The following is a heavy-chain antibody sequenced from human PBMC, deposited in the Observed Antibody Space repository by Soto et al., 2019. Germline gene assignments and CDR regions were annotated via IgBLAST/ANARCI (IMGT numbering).Heavy chain of an antibody. CDR1: GFTLINYG. CDR2: ISYDGTNT. V-gene: IGHV3-30*03. J-gene: IGHJ3*02. D-gene: IGHD7-27*01. Sequence: GGSLRLSCVASGFTLINYGMHWGRQAPGKGLEWVAVISYDGTNTYYADSVKGRFTISRDKSRNTLYLQMNSLRAEDTAVYYCARQLGMGAFDIWGQGTMVTVSS. CDR3: ARQLGMGAFDI.